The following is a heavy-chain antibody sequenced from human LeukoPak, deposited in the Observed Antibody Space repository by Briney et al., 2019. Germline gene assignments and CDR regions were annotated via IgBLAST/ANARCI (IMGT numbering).Heavy chain of an antibody. J-gene: IGHJ4*02. CDR3: AKSLGYYFDY. CDR2: ISYDGSNK. CDR1: GFTFSSYA. D-gene: IGHD3-16*01. V-gene: IGHV3-30*18. Sequence: GGSLRLSCAASGFTFSSYAMSWVRQAPGKGLEWVAVISYDGSNKYYADSVKGRFTISRDNSKNTLYLQMNSLRAEDTAVYYCAKSLGYYFDYWGQGTLVTVSS.